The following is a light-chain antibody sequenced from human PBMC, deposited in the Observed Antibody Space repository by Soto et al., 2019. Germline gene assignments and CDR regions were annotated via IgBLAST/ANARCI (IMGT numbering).Light chain of an antibody. V-gene: IGKV3-20*01. CDR2: GAS. CDR3: QQYGSSPWT. J-gene: IGKJ1*01. Sequence: EIVLTQSPGTLSLSPGETATLSYRASESVASNYLAWYQQKPGQAPRLLVYGASTRATGIPDRFSGSGSGPDFTLSITRLQPEDCAVYFCQQYGSSPWTSGQGTKVEIK. CDR1: ESVASNY.